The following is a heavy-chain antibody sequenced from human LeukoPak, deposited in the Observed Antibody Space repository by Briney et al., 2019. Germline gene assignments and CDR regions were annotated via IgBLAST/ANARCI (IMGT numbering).Heavy chain of an antibody. V-gene: IGHV1-2*02. D-gene: IGHD6-6*01. Sequence: GASVKVSCKASGYTFTGYYMHWVRQAPGQGLEWMGWINPNSGGTNYAQKFQGRVTMTRDTSIGTAYMELSRLRSDDTAVYYCARDLRRGSSGYDYWGQGTLVTVSS. CDR1: GYTFTGYY. CDR3: ARDLRRGSSGYDY. J-gene: IGHJ4*02. CDR2: INPNSGGT.